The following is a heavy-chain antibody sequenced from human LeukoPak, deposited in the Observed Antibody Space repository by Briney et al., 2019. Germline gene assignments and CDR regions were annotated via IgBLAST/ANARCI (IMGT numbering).Heavy chain of an antibody. V-gene: IGHV4-4*07. CDR3: ARVREVEDVVYYYYMDV. Sequence: SETLSLTCTVSGGSISSYYWSWIRQPAGKGLEWIGRIYTSGSTNYNPSLKSRVTMSVDTSKNQFSLKLSSVTAADTAVYYCARVREVEDVVYYYYMDVWGKGTTVTVSS. CDR1: GGSISSYY. CDR2: IYTSGST. D-gene: IGHD2-15*01. J-gene: IGHJ6*03.